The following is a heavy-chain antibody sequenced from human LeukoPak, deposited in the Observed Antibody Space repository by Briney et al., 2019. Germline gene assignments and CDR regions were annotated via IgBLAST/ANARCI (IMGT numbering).Heavy chain of an antibody. CDR1: GGSTSSSNYY. CDR3: ARDQAVISHWFDP. CDR2: IHYSGNT. D-gene: IGHD2/OR15-2a*01. Sequence: SETLSLTCTVSGGSTSSSNYYWGWIRQPPGKGLEWIGGIHYSGNTYYNPSLKSRVTTSIDTSKNQFSLKLSSVTAADTAVYYCARDQAVISHWFDPWGQGTLVTVSS. V-gene: IGHV4-39*02. J-gene: IGHJ5*02.